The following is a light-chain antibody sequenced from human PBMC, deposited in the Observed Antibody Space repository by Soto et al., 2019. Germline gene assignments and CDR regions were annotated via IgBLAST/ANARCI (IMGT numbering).Light chain of an antibody. Sequence: DIQMTQSPASLSASVGDSVTITCRASQNIDRHLAWYQQKSDKAPESLIYAASSLQRGVPSRFSGSGSGTDFTLTITSLQPEDFATYYCQQYHDYPTFGGGTRVEIQ. CDR3: QQYHDYPT. J-gene: IGKJ4*01. CDR1: QNIDRH. CDR2: AAS. V-gene: IGKV1D-16*01.